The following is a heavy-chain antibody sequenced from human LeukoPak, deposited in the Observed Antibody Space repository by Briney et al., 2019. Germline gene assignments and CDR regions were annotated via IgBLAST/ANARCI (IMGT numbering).Heavy chain of an antibody. J-gene: IGHJ4*02. CDR3: ARAEYSSGWYFYYFAY. D-gene: IGHD6-19*01. CDR1: GFTFSSYW. CDR2: INSDGSST. V-gene: IGHV3-74*01. Sequence: PGGSLRLSCAASGFTFSSYWMHWVRQAPGKGLVWVSRINSDGSSTSYADSVKGRFTISRDNAKNTLYLQMNSLRAEDTAVYYCARAEYSSGWYFYYFAYWGQGALVAVSS.